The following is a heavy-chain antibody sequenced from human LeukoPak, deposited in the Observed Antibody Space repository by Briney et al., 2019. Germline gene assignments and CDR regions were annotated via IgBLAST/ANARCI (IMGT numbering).Heavy chain of an antibody. D-gene: IGHD3-10*01. J-gene: IGHJ4*02. CDR1: GYIFTHNW. CDR3: ARQTRDGSGSRGYSFDF. CDR2: IYLGDSDT. V-gene: IGHV5-51*01. Sequence: HGESLKISCKGSGYIFTHNWIGWVRQMPGKGLEWMGIIYLGDSDTRYSPSFEGQVTISVDKSISTAYLQWSSLKASDTAMYYCARQTRDGSGSRGYSFDFWGQGTLVTVSS.